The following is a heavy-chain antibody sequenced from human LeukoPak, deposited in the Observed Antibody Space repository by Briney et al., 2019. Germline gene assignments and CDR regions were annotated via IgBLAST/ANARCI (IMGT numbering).Heavy chain of an antibody. D-gene: IGHD5-18*01. CDR1: GFTFSSYA. J-gene: IGHJ4*02. CDR3: ARDKASYGLEGHFDY. Sequence: PGGSLRLSCAASGFTFSSYAMHWVRQAPGKGLEWVAVISYDGSNKYYADSVKGRFTISRDNSKSTLYLQMNSLRAEDTAVYYCARDKASYGLEGHFDYWGQGTLVTVSS. CDR2: ISYDGSNK. V-gene: IGHV3-30-3*01.